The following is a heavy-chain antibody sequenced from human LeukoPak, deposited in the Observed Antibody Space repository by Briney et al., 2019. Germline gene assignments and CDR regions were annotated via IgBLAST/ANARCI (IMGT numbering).Heavy chain of an antibody. Sequence: SVKVSCKASGGTFSSYAVSWVRQAPGQGLEWMGGIIPIFGTANYAQKFQGRVTITTDESTSTAYMELSSLRSEGTAVYYCARDPTQGYYDFWSGYYKGWFDPWGQGTLVTVSS. CDR1: GGTFSSYA. D-gene: IGHD3-3*01. V-gene: IGHV1-69*05. CDR3: ARDPTQGYYDFWSGYYKGWFDP. J-gene: IGHJ5*02. CDR2: IIPIFGTA.